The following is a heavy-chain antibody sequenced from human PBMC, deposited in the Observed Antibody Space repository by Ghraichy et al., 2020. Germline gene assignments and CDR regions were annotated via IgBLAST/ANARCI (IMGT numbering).Heavy chain of an antibody. Sequence: GSLRLSCAASGFTFSSYAMSWVRQAPGKGLEWVSSISGSGDKTYHADSVKCRFTISRDNSKNTLYLQMNSLRAEDTAVYYCAKDGPYSGTSFEEFDYWGQGTLVTVSS. CDR1: GFTFSSYA. CDR2: ISGSGDKT. CDR3: AKDGPYSGTSFEEFDY. V-gene: IGHV3-23*01. D-gene: IGHD1-26*01. J-gene: IGHJ4*02.